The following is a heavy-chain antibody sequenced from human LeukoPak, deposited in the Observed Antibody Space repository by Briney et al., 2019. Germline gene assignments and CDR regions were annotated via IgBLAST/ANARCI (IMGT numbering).Heavy chain of an antibody. V-gene: IGHV3-74*01. J-gene: IGHJ2*01. Sequence: GGSLRLSCAASRFIFSNYWMHWVRQAPGKGLVWVSRIYSDGSSTSCADSVKGRFTISRDNAKNTLYLQVNSLRAEDTAIYYCTRGVPGIAAAGTGHGYFDLWGRGTLVSVSS. CDR3: TRGVPGIAAAGTGHGYFDL. CDR1: RFIFSNYW. D-gene: IGHD6-13*01. CDR2: IYSDGSST.